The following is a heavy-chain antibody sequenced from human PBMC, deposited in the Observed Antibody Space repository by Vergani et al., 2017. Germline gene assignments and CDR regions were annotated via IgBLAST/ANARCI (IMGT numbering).Heavy chain of an antibody. CDR2: ISYDESDK. Sequence: QVHLAESGGGVVQPGTSLRLSCAASGFPFSSYGMHWVRQAPGKGLEWVSLISYDESDKFYTESVRGRFTISRDNSKNSVYLQMNSLRAEDTAIYYCARKKYYDSKDYYQVEPFDYWGQGTLVAVSS. CDR3: ARKKYYDSKDYYQVEPFDY. D-gene: IGHD3-22*01. CDR1: GFPFSSYG. V-gene: IGHV3-30*03. J-gene: IGHJ4*02.